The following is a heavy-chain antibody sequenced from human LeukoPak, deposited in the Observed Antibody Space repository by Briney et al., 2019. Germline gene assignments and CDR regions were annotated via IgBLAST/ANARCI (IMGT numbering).Heavy chain of an antibody. V-gene: IGHV3-49*03. CDR3: TRDYDFWSGSTLYYFDY. J-gene: IGHJ4*02. CDR1: GFTFGDYA. CDR2: IRSKAYGGTT. Sequence: GGSLRLSCTASGFTFGDYAMSWFRQAPGKGLEWVGFIRSKAYGGTTEYAASVKGRFTISRDDSKSIAYLQMNSLKTEDTAVYYCTRDYDFWSGSTLYYFDYWGQGTLVTVSS. D-gene: IGHD3-3*01.